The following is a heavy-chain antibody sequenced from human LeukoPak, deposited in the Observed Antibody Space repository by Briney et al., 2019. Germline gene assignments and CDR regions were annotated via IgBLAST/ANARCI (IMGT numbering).Heavy chain of an antibody. CDR3: ARLLDYDNSGDPDIFDI. CDR1: GGIRIDD. D-gene: IGHD3-22*01. J-gene: IGHJ3*02. CDR2: VSYTGST. V-gene: IGHV4-59*01. Sequence: SSETLSVTCTVPGGIRIDDWSWIRQSPVQGLEWIGRVSYTGSTRYNPSLPSRVTISQDTSRNHFILKLTSLNAADTAVYYCARLLDYDNSGDPDIFDIWGQGTMVTVSS.